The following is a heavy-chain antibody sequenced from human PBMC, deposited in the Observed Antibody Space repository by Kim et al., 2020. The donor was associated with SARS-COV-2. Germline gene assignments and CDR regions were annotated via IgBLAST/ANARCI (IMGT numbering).Heavy chain of an antibody. CDR1: GVSISSYY. CDR2: IYYTGST. Sequence: SETLSLTCTVSGVSISSYYWSWIRQPPGKGLEWIGYIYYTGSTNYNPPLKSRLTMSVDTSGNQFSLKLSSVTAADTAVYYCARGGVGSAVAIDFDYWGQGTLVTVSS. J-gene: IGHJ4*02. CDR3: ARGGVGSAVAIDFDY. D-gene: IGHD5-12*01. V-gene: IGHV4-59*01.